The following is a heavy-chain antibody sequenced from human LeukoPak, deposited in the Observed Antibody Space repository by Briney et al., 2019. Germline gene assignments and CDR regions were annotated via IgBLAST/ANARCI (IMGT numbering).Heavy chain of an antibody. D-gene: IGHD2-2*02. J-gene: IGHJ6*04. V-gene: IGHV4-34*01. CDR2: INHSEST. CDR3: ARGRIKKYSSTSCYSYYYGMDV. Sequence: PSETLSLPCAVYGGPFSVYYWRWIRHPPGKGLEWIGEINHSESTNYNPSLKSRVTISVDTSKNQFSLKLSSVTAADAAVYYCARGRIKKYSSTSCYSYYYGMDVWGKGATVTVSS. CDR1: GGPFSVYY.